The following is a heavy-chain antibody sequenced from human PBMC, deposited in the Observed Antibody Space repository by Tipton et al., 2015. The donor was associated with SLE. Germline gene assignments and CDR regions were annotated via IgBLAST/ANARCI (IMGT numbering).Heavy chain of an antibody. D-gene: IGHD4-17*01. CDR3: ARSTFTYGDFDS. V-gene: IGHV4-39*01. Sequence: TLSLTCTVSNGSLRSGSHYWAWIRQPPGKGLEWLGNIYYTGLSSYNPSLNSRVIISIDTSKKTFSLKLSSVTAADTAVYFCARSTFTYGDFDSWGQGTLVTVSS. J-gene: IGHJ4*02. CDR1: NGSLRSGSHY. CDR2: IYYTGLS.